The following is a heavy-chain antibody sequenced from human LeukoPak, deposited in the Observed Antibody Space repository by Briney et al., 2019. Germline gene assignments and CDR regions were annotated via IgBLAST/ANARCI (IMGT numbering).Heavy chain of an antibody. V-gene: IGHV4-59*08. CDR3: ASGEAIDYFDY. D-gene: IGHD3-10*01. J-gene: IGHJ4*02. Sequence: NPSETLSLTCTVSGGSISSYYWSWIRQPPGKGLEWIGYIYYSGSTNYNPSLKSRVTISVDTSKNQFSLKLSSVTAADTAVYYCASGEAIDYFDYWGQGTLVTVSS. CDR2: IYYSGST. CDR1: GGSISSYY.